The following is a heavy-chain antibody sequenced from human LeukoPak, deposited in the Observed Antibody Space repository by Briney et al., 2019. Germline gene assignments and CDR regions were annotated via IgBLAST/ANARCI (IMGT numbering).Heavy chain of an antibody. CDR2: INTNTGNP. J-gene: IGHJ6*04. Sequence: GASVKVSCKASGYTFTSYAMNWVRQAPGQGLEWMGWINTNTGNPTYAQGFTGRLVFSLDTSVSTAYLQICSLKAEDTAVYYCARDLYCSSTSCYAAQGYYYGMDVWGKGTTVTVSS. CDR3: ARDLYCSSTSCYAAQGYYYGMDV. D-gene: IGHD2-2*01. CDR1: GYTFTSYA. V-gene: IGHV7-4-1*01.